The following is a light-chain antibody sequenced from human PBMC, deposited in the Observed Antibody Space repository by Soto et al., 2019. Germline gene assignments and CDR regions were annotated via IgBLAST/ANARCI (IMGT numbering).Light chain of an antibody. CDR2: GAT. V-gene: IGKV3-20*01. CDR1: QSVTSSY. J-gene: IGKJ3*01. Sequence: ELVLTQSPGTLSLSPGERATLSCRASQSVTSSYLAWYQQKAGQAPRLLIYGATSRATGIPDRFSGSVSGTDFTLTISRLEPEDFAVYYCQQYGRSATFTFGPGTKVDI. CDR3: QQYGRSATFT.